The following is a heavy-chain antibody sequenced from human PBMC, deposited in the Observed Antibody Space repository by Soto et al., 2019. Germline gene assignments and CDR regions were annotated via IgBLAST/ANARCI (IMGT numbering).Heavy chain of an antibody. V-gene: IGHV4-34*01. CDR3: ARGRYDFWSGWARFDP. Sequence: SETLSLTCAVYGGSFSGYYWSWIRQPPGKGLEWIGEINHSGSTNYNPPLKSRVTISVDTSKNQFSLKLSSVTAADTAVYYCARGRYDFWSGWARFDPWGQGTLVTVSS. D-gene: IGHD3-3*01. CDR1: GGSFSGYY. CDR2: INHSGST. J-gene: IGHJ5*02.